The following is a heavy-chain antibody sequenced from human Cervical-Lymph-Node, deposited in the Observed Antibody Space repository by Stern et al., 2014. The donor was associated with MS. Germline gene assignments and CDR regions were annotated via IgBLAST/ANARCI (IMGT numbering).Heavy chain of an antibody. CDR2: IDSYGSTT. V-gene: IGHV3-74*02. CDR3: ATLGWADY. J-gene: IGHJ4*02. CDR1: GFSFSSYW. Sequence: EVQLVESGGGLVQPGGSLRLSWAASGFSFSSYWMPWVRQAPGQGLVCVSRIDSYGSTTGYADSVKGRFTISRDNAKNTLYLQMNSLRAEDTAVYYCATLGWADYWGQGTLVTVSS. D-gene: IGHD5-24*01.